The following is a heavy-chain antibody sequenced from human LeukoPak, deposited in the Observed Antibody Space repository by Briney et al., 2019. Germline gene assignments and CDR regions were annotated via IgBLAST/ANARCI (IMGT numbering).Heavy chain of an antibody. J-gene: IGHJ4*02. D-gene: IGHD6-19*01. CDR1: GYTFTGYY. CDR2: INPNSGGT. Sequence: ASVKVSCKASGYTFTGYYMHWVRQAPGQGLEWMGWINPNSGGTNYAQKFQGWVTMTRDTSISTAYMELSSLRSEDTAVYYCAGNSEQWLVPARGFDYWGQGTLVTVSS. CDR3: AGNSEQWLVPARGFDY. V-gene: IGHV1-2*04.